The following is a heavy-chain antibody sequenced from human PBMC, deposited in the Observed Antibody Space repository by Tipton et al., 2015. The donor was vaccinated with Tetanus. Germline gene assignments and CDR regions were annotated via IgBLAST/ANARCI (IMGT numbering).Heavy chain of an antibody. V-gene: IGHV4-34*01. CDR3: VRGRGLGAYSFGFEY. J-gene: IGHJ4*02. CDR2: ISPSGNT. CDR1: GGSFSNYF. D-gene: IGHD5-12*01. Sequence: LRLSCAVYGGSFSNYFWRWIRQPPGKGLEWIGEISPSGNTNYNPSLKSRVTISADTSRNQFSLTLSSVTAADTAVYYCVRGRGLGAYSFGFEYWGRGALVTVSS.